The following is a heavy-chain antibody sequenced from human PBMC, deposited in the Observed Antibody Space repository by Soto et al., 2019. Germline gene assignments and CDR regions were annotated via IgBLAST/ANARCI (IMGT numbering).Heavy chain of an antibody. CDR3: AKEESGLYYDILTGYWPMAFDI. CDR2: VSGSGNTT. J-gene: IGHJ3*02. Sequence: EVQLLESGGGVVQPGGSLRLSCAASGFTFSSYAVSWVRQAPGKGLEWVSAVSGSGNTTYYADSVKGRFTISRDNSKKTLYLHMSSLRAEDTAVYYCAKEESGLYYDILTGYWPMAFDIWGQGTMVTVSS. CDR1: GFTFSSYA. D-gene: IGHD3-9*01. V-gene: IGHV3-23*01.